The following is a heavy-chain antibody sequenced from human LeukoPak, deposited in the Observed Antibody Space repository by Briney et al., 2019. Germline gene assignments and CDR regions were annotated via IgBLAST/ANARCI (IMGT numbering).Heavy chain of an antibody. CDR3: ARGYYDFWSGPSSDY. J-gene: IGHJ4*02. Sequence: GGSLRLSCAASGFTFSSYSMNWVRQAPGKGLEWVSSISSSSSYIYYADSVKGRFTISRENAKNSLYLQMNSLRAEDTAVYSCARGYYDFWSGPSSDYWGQGTLVTVSS. D-gene: IGHD3-3*01. V-gene: IGHV3-21*01. CDR1: GFTFSSYS. CDR2: ISSSSSYI.